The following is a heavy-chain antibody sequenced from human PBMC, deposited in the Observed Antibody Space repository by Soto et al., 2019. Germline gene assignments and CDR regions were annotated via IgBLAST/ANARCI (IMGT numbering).Heavy chain of an antibody. V-gene: IGHV4-34*01. CDR3: ARTRLRYGGSRRYYCYGMDV. J-gene: IGHJ6*02. Sequence: QVQLQQWGAGLLKPSETLSLTCAVYGGSFSGYYWSWIRQPPGKGLEWIGEINHSGSTNYNPSLKSRVTISVDTSKHQFSLKLSSVTAADTAVYYCARTRLRYGGSRRYYCYGMDVWGQGTTVTASS. CDR1: GGSFSGYY. CDR2: INHSGST. D-gene: IGHD3-10*01.